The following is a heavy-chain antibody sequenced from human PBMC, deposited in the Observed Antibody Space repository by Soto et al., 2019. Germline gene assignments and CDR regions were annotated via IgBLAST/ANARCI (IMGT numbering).Heavy chain of an antibody. J-gene: IGHJ3*02. Sequence: GASVKVSCKASGYTFTSYYMHWVRQAPGQGLEWMGIINPSGGSTSYAQKFQGRVTMTRDTSTSTVYMELSSLRSEDTAVYYCARDYPGGSGSYSPLFPLAIWGQGTMVTVSS. V-gene: IGHV1-46*01. CDR1: GYTFTSYY. CDR2: INPSGGST. CDR3: ARDYPGGSGSYSPLFPLAI. D-gene: IGHD3-10*01.